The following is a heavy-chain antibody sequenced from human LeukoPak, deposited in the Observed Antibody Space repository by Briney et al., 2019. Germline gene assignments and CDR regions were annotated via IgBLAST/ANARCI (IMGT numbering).Heavy chain of an antibody. CDR3: AKNGAHSSSWSRVYFDY. D-gene: IGHD6-13*01. J-gene: IGHJ4*02. CDR1: GITFSSYA. CDR2: VSGSGGST. V-gene: IGHV3-23*01. Sequence: GSLRLSRAASGITFSSYAMSWVRQAPGKGLEWVSTVSGSGGSTSYADSVKGRFTISRDNSKNTLYLQMNSLRAEDTAVYYCAKNGAHSSSWSRVYFDYWGQGTLVTVSS.